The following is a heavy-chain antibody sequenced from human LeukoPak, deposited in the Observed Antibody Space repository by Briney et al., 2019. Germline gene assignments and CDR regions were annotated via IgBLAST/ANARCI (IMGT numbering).Heavy chain of an antibody. D-gene: IGHD6-13*01. CDR2: ISGSGGST. Sequence: GGSLRLSCAASGFTFSSYAMSWVRQAPGKGLEWVSAISGSGGSTYYADSVKGRFTISRDNSKNTLYLQMNSLRSEDTAVYYCAREGAAANYFDYWGQGALVTVSS. V-gene: IGHV3-23*01. CDR3: AREGAAANYFDY. CDR1: GFTFSSYA. J-gene: IGHJ4*02.